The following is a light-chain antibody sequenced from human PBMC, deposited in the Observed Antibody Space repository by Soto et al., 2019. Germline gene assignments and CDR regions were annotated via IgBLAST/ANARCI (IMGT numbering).Light chain of an antibody. Sequence: QSALTQPASVSGSPGQSITISCTGTSSDVGGYNYVSWYQQHPGKAPKLMIYDVSNRPSGVSNRFSGSKSGNTASLTISVLQAEDDADYYCSSYTSSSTVVFGGGTKVTVL. CDR2: DVS. V-gene: IGLV2-14*03. CDR3: SSYTSSSTVV. CDR1: SSDVGGYNY. J-gene: IGLJ2*01.